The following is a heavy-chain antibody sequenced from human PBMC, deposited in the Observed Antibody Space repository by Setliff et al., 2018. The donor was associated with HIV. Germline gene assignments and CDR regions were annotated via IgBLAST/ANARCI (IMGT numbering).Heavy chain of an antibody. Sequence: GGSLRLSCEASGFTFSSYAMHWVRQAPGKGLEWVAVISFDGRNKYYADSVKGRFTISRDKSKNTLFLQRNSLRAEDTAVYYCGRTPYDTSGFLDYWGQGTLVTVSS. V-gene: IGHV3-30*04. J-gene: IGHJ4*02. CDR1: GFTFSSYA. D-gene: IGHD3-22*01. CDR3: GRTPYDTSGFLDY. CDR2: ISFDGRNK.